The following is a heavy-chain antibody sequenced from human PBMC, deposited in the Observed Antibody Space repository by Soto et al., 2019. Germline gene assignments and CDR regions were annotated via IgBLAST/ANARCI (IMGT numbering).Heavy chain of an antibody. Sequence: QVQLQQWGAGLLKPSETLSLTCAVYGGSFSGYYWSWIRQPPGKGLEWIGEINHSGSTNYNPSLKSRVTISVDTSKNQFSLKLSSVTAADTAVYYCVRGYPTWQLGNIPFWGFDAFDIWGQGTMVTVSS. CDR2: INHSGST. CDR1: GGSFSGYY. V-gene: IGHV4-34*01. J-gene: IGHJ3*02. CDR3: VRGYPTWQLGNIPFWGFDAFDI. D-gene: IGHD3-16*01.